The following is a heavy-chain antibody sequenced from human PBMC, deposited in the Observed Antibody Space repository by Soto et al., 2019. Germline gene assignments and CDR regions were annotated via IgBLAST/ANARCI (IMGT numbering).Heavy chain of an antibody. D-gene: IGHD2-2*01. CDR1: GFTFSSYG. CDR2: ISYDGSNK. CDR3: AKGRGVVVPAAPLDY. V-gene: IGHV3-30*18. J-gene: IGHJ4*02. Sequence: PGGSLRLSCAASGFTFSSYGMHWVRQAPGKGLEWVAVISYDGSNKYYADSVKGRFTISRDNSKNTLYLQMNSLRAEDTAVYYCAKGRGVVVPAAPLDYWGQGILVTVSS.